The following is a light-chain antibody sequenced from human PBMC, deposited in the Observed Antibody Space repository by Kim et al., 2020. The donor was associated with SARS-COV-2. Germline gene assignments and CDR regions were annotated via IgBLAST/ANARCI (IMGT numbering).Light chain of an antibody. J-gene: IGKJ1*01. CDR3: QQSYSTPRT. CDR1: QSISSY. CDR2: AAS. V-gene: IGKV1-39*01. Sequence: GDRVTITCRASQSISSYLNWYQQKPGKAPKLLIYAASSLQSGVPSRFSGSGSGTDFILTISSLQPEDFATYYCQQSYSTPRTFGQGTKVDIK.